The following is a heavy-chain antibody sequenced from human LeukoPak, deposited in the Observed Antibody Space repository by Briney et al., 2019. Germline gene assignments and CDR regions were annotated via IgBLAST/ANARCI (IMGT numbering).Heavy chain of an antibody. J-gene: IGHJ5*02. V-gene: IGHV3-21*01. CDR1: GFTFSSYS. CDR3: ARDFPHTGPFDP. D-gene: IGHD5-18*01. Sequence: GGSLRLSCAASGFTFSSYSMNWVRQAPGKGLEWVSSISGSSSYIYYADSVKGRFTISRDNAKNSLYLQMNSLRAEDTAVYYCARDFPHTGPFDPWGQGTLVTVSS. CDR2: ISGSSSYI.